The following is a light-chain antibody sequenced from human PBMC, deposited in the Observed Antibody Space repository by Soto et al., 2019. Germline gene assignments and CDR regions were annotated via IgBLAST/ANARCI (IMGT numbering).Light chain of an antibody. CDR3: QQVYCTPGT. CDR2: AAT. V-gene: IGKV1-39*01. CDR1: QSIDTY. Sequence: DIQMTQSPSSLSASVGERVTITCRASQSIDTYLTWYQLKPGKAPNLLIYAATRLHTGVPSRFSGSGSGTGFTLSISNLQPEDFATYYCQQVYCTPGTFGQGTKV. J-gene: IGKJ1*01.